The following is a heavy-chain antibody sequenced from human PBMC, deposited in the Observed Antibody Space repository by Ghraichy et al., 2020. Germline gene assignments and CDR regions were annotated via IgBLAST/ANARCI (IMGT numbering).Heavy chain of an antibody. CDR1: GYTFTSYY. V-gene: IGHV1-46*01. D-gene: IGHD6-6*01. Sequence: ASVKVSCKASGYTFTSYYMHWVRQAPGQGLEWMGIINPSGGSTSYAQKFQGRVTMTRDTSTSTVYMELSSLRSEDTAVYYCARDSWVVDGIAALHYYYYMDVWGKGTTVTVSS. CDR3: ARDSWVVDGIAALHYYYYMDV. CDR2: INPSGGST. J-gene: IGHJ6*03.